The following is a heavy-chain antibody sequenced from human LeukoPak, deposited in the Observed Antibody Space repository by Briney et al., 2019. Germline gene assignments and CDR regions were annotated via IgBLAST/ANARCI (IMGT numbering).Heavy chain of an antibody. D-gene: IGHD6-13*01. J-gene: IGHJ4*02. CDR2: ISGSGGST. Sequence: GGSLRPSCAASGFTFSSYAMSWVRQAPGKGLEWVSAISGSGGSTYYADSVKGRFTISRDNSKNTLYLQMNSLRAEDTAVYYCAKEVGSSSWYTDGIDYWGQGTLVTVSS. CDR1: GFTFSSYA. CDR3: AKEVGSSSWYTDGIDY. V-gene: IGHV3-23*01.